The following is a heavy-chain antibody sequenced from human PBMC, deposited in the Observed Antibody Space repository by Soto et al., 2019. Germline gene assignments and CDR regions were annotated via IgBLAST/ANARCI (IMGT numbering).Heavy chain of an antibody. V-gene: IGHV1-2*04. CDR2: INPKSGGT. CDR1: GYSFSDYH. J-gene: IGHJ6*02. D-gene: IGHD2-8*01. Sequence: ASVKVSCKAPGYSFSDYHIHWVRQAPGQGLEWLGRINPKSGGTSSAQKFQGWVTMTRDTSISTAYMELTRLRSDDTAVYFCARGHSTDCSNGVCSFFYNHEMDVWGQGTTVTVSS. CDR3: ARGHSTDCSNGVCSFFYNHEMDV.